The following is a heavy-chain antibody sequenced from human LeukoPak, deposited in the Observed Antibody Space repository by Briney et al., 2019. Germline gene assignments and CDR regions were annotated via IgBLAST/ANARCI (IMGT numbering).Heavy chain of an antibody. V-gene: IGHV3-7*01. J-gene: IGHJ4*02. CDR2: VKEDGSEE. CDR3: ARGDSSGSIFDY. Sequence: PGGSLRLPCAASGFTFSRYWMTWVRQAPGKGLEWVANVKEDGSEEYYADSVKGRFTISRDNAKNSLYLQMNSLRAEDTAVYYCARGDSSGSIFDYWGQGTLVIVPS. CDR1: GFTFSRYW. D-gene: IGHD3-22*01.